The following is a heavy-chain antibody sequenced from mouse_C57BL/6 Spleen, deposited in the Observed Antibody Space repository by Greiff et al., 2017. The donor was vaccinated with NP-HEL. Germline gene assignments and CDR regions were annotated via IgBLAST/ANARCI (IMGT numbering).Heavy chain of an antibody. CDR3: TRRGDGYPYAMDY. D-gene: IGHD2-3*01. CDR2: ISSGGDYI. CDR1: GFTFSSYA. J-gene: IGHJ4*01. V-gene: IGHV5S21*01. Sequence: EVMLVESGEGLVKPGGSLKLSCAASGFTFSSYAMSWVRQTPEKRLEWVAYISSGGDYIYYADTVKGRFTISRDNAWHTLYLQMSSLKSEDTAMYYCTRRGDGYPYAMDYWGQGTSVTVSS.